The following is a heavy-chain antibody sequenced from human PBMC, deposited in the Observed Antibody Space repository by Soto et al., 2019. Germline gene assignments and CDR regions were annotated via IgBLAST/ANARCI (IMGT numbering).Heavy chain of an antibody. D-gene: IGHD6-13*01. J-gene: IGHJ6*02. CDR3: ARVHREAAVGYYGMDV. Sequence: PGGSLRLSCAASGFTFSSYSMNWVRQAPGKGLEWVSSISSSSSYIYYADSVKGRFTISRDNAKNSLYLQMNSLRAEDTAVYYCARVHREAAVGYYGMDVWGQGTTVTVSS. V-gene: IGHV3-21*01. CDR2: ISSSSSYI. CDR1: GFTFSSYS.